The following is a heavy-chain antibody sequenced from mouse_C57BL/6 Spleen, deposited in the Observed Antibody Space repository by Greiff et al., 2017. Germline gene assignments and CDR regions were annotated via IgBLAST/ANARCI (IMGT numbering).Heavy chain of an antibody. Sequence: EVMLVESGGGLVKPGGSLKLSCAASGFTFSDYGMHWVRQAPEKGLEWVAYISSGSSNIYYADTVKGRFTISRDNAKNPLFLQMTSLRSEDTDMYYCARDYGSSRYFDVWGTGTTGTVSS. V-gene: IGHV5-17*01. CDR3: ARDYGSSRYFDV. CDR1: GFTFSDYG. D-gene: IGHD1-1*01. J-gene: IGHJ1*03. CDR2: ISSGSSNI.